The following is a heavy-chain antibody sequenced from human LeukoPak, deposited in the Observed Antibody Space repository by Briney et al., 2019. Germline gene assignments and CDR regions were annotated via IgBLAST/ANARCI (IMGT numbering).Heavy chain of an antibody. CDR3: ARETGYRDY. CDR1: GFTFGTYW. V-gene: IGHV3-7*01. Sequence: GGSLRLSFAASGFTFGTYWMSWGRAAPGKGVEWVASIQQDGSDKYYVDDVKGRFTVYRDNAKNSLYLQMNSLRAEHASVYYCARETGYRDYWRQGTLVTVSS. J-gene: IGHJ4*02. D-gene: IGHD6-13*01. CDR2: IQQDGSDK.